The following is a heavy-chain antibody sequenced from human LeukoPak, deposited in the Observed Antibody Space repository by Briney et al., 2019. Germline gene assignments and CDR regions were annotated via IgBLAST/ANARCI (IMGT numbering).Heavy chain of an antibody. Sequence: GGSLRLSCAASGFTFRSYAMTWVRQAPGKGLEWVSAISGGGGSTYYAYYTDSVRGRFTISRDNSKNTLYLQMNSLRAEDTAVYYCAKFYDILTAYFDFWGQGTLVTVSS. V-gene: IGHV3-23*01. CDR3: AKFYDILTAYFDF. CDR2: ISGGGGST. CDR1: GFTFRSYA. J-gene: IGHJ4*02. D-gene: IGHD3-9*01.